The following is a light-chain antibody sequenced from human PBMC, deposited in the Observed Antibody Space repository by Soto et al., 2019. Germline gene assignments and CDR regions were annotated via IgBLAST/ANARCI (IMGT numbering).Light chain of an antibody. CDR2: GNS. CDR1: SSKIGAGYD. Sequence: QSVLTQPPSVSWAPGQRVPISCTGSSSKIGAGYDVHWYQQLPGTAPKLLIYGNSNRPSGVPDRFSGSKSGTSASLAITGLQAEDEADYYCQSYDSSLSALYVFGTGTKVTVL. V-gene: IGLV1-40*01. CDR3: QSYDSSLSALYV. J-gene: IGLJ1*01.